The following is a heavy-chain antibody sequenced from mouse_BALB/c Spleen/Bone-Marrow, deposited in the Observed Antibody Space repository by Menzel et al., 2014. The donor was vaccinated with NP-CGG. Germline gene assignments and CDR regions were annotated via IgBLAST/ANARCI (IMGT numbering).Heavy chain of an antibody. J-gene: IGHJ2*01. CDR1: GYTFTSYW. Sequence: QVQLQQSGAELVRPGASVKLSCKASGYTFTSYWINWEKQRPGQGLEWIGNIYPSDNYTNYNQKFKDKATLTVDKSSSTAYMQLSSPTSEDSAVYYCTRTYEYFDYWGQGTTLTVSS. CDR3: TRTYEYFDY. CDR2: IYPSDNYT. D-gene: IGHD2-3*01. V-gene: IGHV1-69*02.